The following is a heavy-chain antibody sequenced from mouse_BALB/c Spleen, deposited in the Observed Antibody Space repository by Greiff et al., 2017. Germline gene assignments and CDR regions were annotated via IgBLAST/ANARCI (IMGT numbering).Heavy chain of an antibody. Sequence: VMLVESGPGLVQPSQSLSITCTVSGFSLTSYGVHWVRQSPGKGLEWLGVIWSGGSTDYNAAFISRLSISKDNSKSQVFFKMNSLQANDTAIYYCARNEGGGYYAMDYWGQGTSVTVSS. CDR2: IWSGGST. CDR1: GFSLTSYG. CDR3: ARNEGGGYYAMDY. V-gene: IGHV2-2*02. J-gene: IGHJ4*01.